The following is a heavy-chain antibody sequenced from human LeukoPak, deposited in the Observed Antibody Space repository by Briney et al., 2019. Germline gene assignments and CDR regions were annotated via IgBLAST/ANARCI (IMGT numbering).Heavy chain of an antibody. J-gene: IGHJ4*02. CDR2: IYIDGTT. CDR3: ARDWGYRDSTSCHVFDY. D-gene: IGHD2-2*01. V-gene: IGHV3-53*01. CDR1: GFSVSSNY. Sequence: GGSLRLSCAASGFSVSSNYMSWVRQAPGKGLEWVSVIYIDGTTYYADSVKGRLTISRDKSKNTVYLQMNSLRPEDTAVYYCARDWGYRDSTSCHVFDYWGQGTLVTVSS.